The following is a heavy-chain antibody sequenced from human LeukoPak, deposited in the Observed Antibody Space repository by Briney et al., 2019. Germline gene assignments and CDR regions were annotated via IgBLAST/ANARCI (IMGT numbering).Heavy chain of an antibody. CDR1: GFTFSSYS. V-gene: IGHV3-21*01. D-gene: IGHD1-26*01. CDR2: ISSSSSYI. CDR3: AGAGQGGSYPGYDAFDI. J-gene: IGHJ3*02. Sequence: GGSLRLSCAASGFTFSSYSMNWVRQAPGKGLEWVSSISSSSSYIYYADSVKGRFTISRDNAKNSLYLQMNSLRAEDTAVYYCAGAGQGGSYPGYDAFDIWGQGTMVTVSS.